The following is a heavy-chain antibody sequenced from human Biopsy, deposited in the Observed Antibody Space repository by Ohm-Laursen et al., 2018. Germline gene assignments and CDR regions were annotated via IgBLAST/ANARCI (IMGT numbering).Heavy chain of an antibody. J-gene: IGHJ6*02. CDR2: INTENGNT. Sequence: SSVKVSCKASSYTFTDYNIHWMRQAPGQGLEWMGWINTENGNTIYAQNLQGRVTMTADTSTSTAYMEVTSLRSDDTAVYYCARAKLEPVCYYYGMDVWGQGTTVTVSS. CDR1: SYTFTDYN. CDR3: ARAKLEPVCYYYGMDV. V-gene: IGHV1-18*04. D-gene: IGHD1-1*01.